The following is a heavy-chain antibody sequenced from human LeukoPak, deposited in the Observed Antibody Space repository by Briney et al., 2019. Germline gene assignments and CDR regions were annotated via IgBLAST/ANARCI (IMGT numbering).Heavy chain of an antibody. D-gene: IGHD3-10*01. CDR2: ISSSGSTI. CDR1: GFTFSSYG. Sequence: GGSLRLSCAASGFTFSSYGMNWVRQAPGKGLEWVSYISSSGSTIYYADSVKGRFTISRDNAKNSLYLQMNSLRAEDTAVYYCLREGRENSESFYIRGDYWGQGTLVTVSS. V-gene: IGHV3-48*03. CDR3: LREGRENSESFYIRGDY. J-gene: IGHJ4*02.